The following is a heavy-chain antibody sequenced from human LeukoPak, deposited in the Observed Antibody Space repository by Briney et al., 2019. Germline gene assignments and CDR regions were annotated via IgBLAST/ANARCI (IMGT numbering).Heavy chain of an antibody. V-gene: IGHV1-2*02. CDR2: INPNSGGT. CDR3: ARGVSGSYYYYYMDV. J-gene: IGHJ6*03. Sequence: ASVKVACKASGYTFTGYCMHWVRQAPGQGLEWMGWINPNSGGTNYAQKFQGRVTMTRDTSISTAYMELSRLRSDGTAVYYCARGVSGSYYYYYMDVWGKGTTVTVSS. D-gene: IGHD1-26*01. CDR1: GYTFTGYC.